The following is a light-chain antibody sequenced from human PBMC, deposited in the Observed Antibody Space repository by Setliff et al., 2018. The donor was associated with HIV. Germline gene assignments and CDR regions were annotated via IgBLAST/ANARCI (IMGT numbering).Light chain of an antibody. CDR1: NIGSKS. Sequence: SSELTQPPSVSVAPGKTARITCGGNNIGSKSVHWYQQKPGQAPVLVIYYDCDRPSGIPERFSGSNSGNTATLSISWVEAGDEADYYCQVWGSSSDHYVFGTGTKVTVL. V-gene: IGLV3-21*04. J-gene: IGLJ1*01. CDR2: YDC. CDR3: QVWGSSSDHYV.